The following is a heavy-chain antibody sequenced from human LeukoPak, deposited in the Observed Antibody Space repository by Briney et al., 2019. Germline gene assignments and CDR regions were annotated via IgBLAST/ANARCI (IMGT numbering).Heavy chain of an antibody. J-gene: IGHJ4*02. Sequence: GRSLRLSCAASGFTFSSYGMHWVRQAPGKGLEWVAVIWYDGSNKYYADSVKGRFTISRDNSKNTLYLQMNSLRAEDTAVYYCARDRDSSSWSHFDYWGQATLVTVSS. D-gene: IGHD6-13*01. V-gene: IGHV3-33*01. CDR1: GFTFSSYG. CDR3: ARDRDSSSWSHFDY. CDR2: IWYDGSNK.